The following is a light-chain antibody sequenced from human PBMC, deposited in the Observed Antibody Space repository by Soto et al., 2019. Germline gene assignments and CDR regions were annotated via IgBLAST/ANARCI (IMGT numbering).Light chain of an antibody. V-gene: IGKV3-15*01. Sequence: EIVMTQSPATLSVSPGERATLSCRASQSVSSNLAWYQQKPCQAPRLLIYGASTRATGIPARFSGSWSGTEFTITISSLQSEDFAVYYCEQYNNWPPLTLGGGTKVEIK. CDR2: GAS. J-gene: IGKJ4*01. CDR1: QSVSSN. CDR3: EQYNNWPPLT.